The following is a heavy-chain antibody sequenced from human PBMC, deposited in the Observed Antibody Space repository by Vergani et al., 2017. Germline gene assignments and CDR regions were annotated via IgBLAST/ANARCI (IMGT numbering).Heavy chain of an antibody. CDR2: IYYSGST. D-gene: IGHD3-22*01. J-gene: IGHJ3*02. CDR1: GGSISSSSYY. Sequence: QLQLQESGPGLVKPSETLSLTCTVSGGSISSSSYYWGWLRQPPGKGLEWIGSIYYSGSTYYNPSFKSRVTISVDTSKNQFSLKLSSVTAADTAVYYCARNQRIVHYYDNSGYYFEAFDIWSQGRIVTL. V-gene: IGHV4-39*07. CDR3: ARNQRIVHYYDNSGYYFEAFDI.